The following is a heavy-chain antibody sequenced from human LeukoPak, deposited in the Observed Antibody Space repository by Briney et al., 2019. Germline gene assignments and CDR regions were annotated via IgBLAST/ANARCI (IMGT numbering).Heavy chain of an antibody. CDR2: ISAYNGNT. Sequence: ASEKVSCKASGYTFTGYGISWVRQAPGQGLEWMGWISAYNGNTNYAQKLQGRVTMTTDTSTSTAYMELRSLRSDDTAVYYCARALWFGELQYWGQGTLVTVSS. V-gene: IGHV1-18*01. CDR3: ARALWFGELQY. J-gene: IGHJ4*02. D-gene: IGHD3-10*01. CDR1: GYTFTGYG.